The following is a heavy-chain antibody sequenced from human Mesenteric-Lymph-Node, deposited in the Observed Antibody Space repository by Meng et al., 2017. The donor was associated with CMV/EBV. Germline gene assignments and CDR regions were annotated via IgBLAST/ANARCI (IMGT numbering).Heavy chain of an antibody. Sequence: SVKVSCKASGYTFTSYGISWVRQAPGQGLEWMGGIIPIFGTANYAQKFQGRVTITTDESTSTAYMELSSLRSEDTAVYYCASRTLTLYDTNYGYDFGKNYYYGMDVWGQGTTVTVSS. D-gene: IGHD3-3*01. CDR2: IIPIFGTA. CDR3: ASRTLTLYDTNYGYDFGKNYYYGMDV. J-gene: IGHJ6*02. V-gene: IGHV1-69*05. CDR1: GYTFTSYG.